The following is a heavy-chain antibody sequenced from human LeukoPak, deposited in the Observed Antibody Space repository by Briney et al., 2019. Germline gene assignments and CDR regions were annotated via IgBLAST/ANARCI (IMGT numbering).Heavy chain of an antibody. CDR3: AKDDSYGGNSIFDC. V-gene: IGHV3-23*01. CDR1: GFTFSSSA. Sequence: GGSLRLSCAASGFTFSSSAMSWVRQAPGKGLEWVSAISNNGGYTYYADSVQGRFTISRDNGKNSLYLQMNSLRVEDTAFYYCAKDDSYGGNSIFDCWGQGTLVTVSS. J-gene: IGHJ4*02. CDR2: ISNNGGYT. D-gene: IGHD4-23*01.